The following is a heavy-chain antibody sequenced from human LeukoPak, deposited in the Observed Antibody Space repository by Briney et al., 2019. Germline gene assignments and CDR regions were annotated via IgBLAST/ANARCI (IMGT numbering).Heavy chain of an antibody. D-gene: IGHD6-13*01. J-gene: IGHJ6*03. CDR3: ARVVGLTGYSSSWYSGYYYYMDV. CDR1: GYTFTVYY. CDR2: IIPIFGTT. V-gene: IGHV1-69*06. Sequence: SVTVSCKASGYTFTVYYMHWVRQAPGQGLEWMGGIIPIFGTTNYAQKFQDRVTITADKSTSTASMELSSLRSEDTAVYYCARVVGLTGYSSSWYSGYYYYMDVWGKGTTVTVSS.